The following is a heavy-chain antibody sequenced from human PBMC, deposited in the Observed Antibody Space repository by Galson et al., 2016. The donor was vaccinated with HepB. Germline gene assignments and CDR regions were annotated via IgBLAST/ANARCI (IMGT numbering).Heavy chain of an antibody. V-gene: IGHV1-69*13. D-gene: IGHD3-22*01. CDR3: ARENLRDSSGYYDY. CDR2: IIPILGSA. J-gene: IGHJ4*02. CDR1: GGTFSTYA. Sequence: SVKVSCKASGGTFSTYAVSWVRQAPGQGLEWVGGIIPILGSATYAQKFQGRVTITADESASTAYMDLTSLRSEDTATYYCARENLRDSSGYYDYWGQGTLVTVSS.